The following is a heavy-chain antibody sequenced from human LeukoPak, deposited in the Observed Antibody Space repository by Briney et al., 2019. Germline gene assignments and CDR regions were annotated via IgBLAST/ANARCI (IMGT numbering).Heavy chain of an antibody. J-gene: IGHJ4*02. D-gene: IGHD6-19*01. CDR2: INHSGST. Sequence: PSETLSLTCAVYGGSFSGYYWSWIRQPPGKGLEWIGEINHSGSTNYSPSLKSRVTISVDTSKNQFSLKLSSVTAADTAVYYCATARRYSSGWYRDYWGQGTLVTVSS. CDR3: ATARRYSSGWYRDY. V-gene: IGHV4-34*01. CDR1: GGSFSGYY.